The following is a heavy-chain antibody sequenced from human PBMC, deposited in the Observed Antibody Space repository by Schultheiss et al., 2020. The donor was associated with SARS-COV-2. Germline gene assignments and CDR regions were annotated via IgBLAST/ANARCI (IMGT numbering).Heavy chain of an antibody. CDR3: ARYSYGLNWFDP. CDR1: GGSISSGGYY. V-gene: IGHV4-31*01. D-gene: IGHD5-18*01. CDR2: IYYSGST. J-gene: IGHJ5*02. Sequence: SETLSLTCTVYGGSISSGGYYWSWIRQHPGKGLEWIGYIYYSGSTYYNPSLKSLVTISVDTSKNQFSLKLSSVTAADTAVYYCARYSYGLNWFDPWGQGTLVTVSS.